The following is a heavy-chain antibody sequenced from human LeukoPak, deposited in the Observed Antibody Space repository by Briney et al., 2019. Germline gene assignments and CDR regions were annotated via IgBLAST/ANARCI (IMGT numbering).Heavy chain of an antibody. D-gene: IGHD2-15*01. CDR2: IKSDGSST. CDR3: GRGGGSFYNY. J-gene: IGHJ4*02. CDR1: GFTFSTYW. V-gene: IGHV3-74*01. Sequence: GGSLRPSCAASGFTFSTYWMHWVAQAPGKGLVWVSHIKSDGSSTSYADSVKGLFTISRDNAKNSLYLQMNSLGVEETAVYCGGRGGGSFYNYWGQGTLVTVSS.